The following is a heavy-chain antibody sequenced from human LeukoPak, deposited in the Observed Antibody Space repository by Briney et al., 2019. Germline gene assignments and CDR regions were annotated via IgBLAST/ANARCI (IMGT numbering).Heavy chain of an antibody. CDR2: IYYSGST. CDR3: ARPKTIVGATSAFDI. Sequence: SETLSLTCTVSGGSISSSSYYWGWIRQPPGKGLEWIGSIYYSGSTYYNPSLKSRFTISIETTKNQFSLKLSSVTAADTAVYYCARPKTIVGATSAFDIWGQGTMVTVSS. D-gene: IGHD1-26*01. V-gene: IGHV4-39*01. CDR1: GGSISSSSYY. J-gene: IGHJ3*02.